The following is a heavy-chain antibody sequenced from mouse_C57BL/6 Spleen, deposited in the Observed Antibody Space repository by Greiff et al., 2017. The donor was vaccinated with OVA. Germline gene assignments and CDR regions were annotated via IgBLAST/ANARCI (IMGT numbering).Heavy chain of an antibody. CDR1: GYTFTSYW. V-gene: IGHV1-59*01. Sequence: QVQLQQPGAELVRPGTSVKLSCKASGYTFTSYWMHWVKQRPGQGLEWIGVIDPSDSYTNYNQKFKGKATLTVDTSSSTAYMQLSSLTSEDSAVYYCARGNDYDYWYFDVWGTGTTVTVSS. J-gene: IGHJ1*03. CDR2: IDPSDSYT. CDR3: ARGNDYDYWYFDV. D-gene: IGHD2-4*01.